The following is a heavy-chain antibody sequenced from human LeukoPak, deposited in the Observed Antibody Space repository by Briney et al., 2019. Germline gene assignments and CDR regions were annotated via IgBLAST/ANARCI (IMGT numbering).Heavy chain of an antibody. D-gene: IGHD2-15*01. CDR1: GFTFSNYV. CDR2: ISNNGGYT. V-gene: IGHV3-23*01. Sequence: GGSLRLSCAASGFTFSNYVMSWVRQAPGKGLEWVSAISNNGGYTYYADSVQGRFTISRDNSKSTLCLQMNSLRAEDTAVYYCAKQLGYCSDGSCYFPYWGQGTLVTVSS. J-gene: IGHJ4*02. CDR3: AKQLGYCSDGSCYFPY.